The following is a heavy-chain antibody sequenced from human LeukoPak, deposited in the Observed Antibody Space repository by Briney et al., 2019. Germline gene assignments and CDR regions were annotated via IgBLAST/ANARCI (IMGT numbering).Heavy chain of an antibody. J-gene: IGHJ4*02. V-gene: IGHV4-39*07. D-gene: IGHD1-26*01. CDR1: GDSMSRDYYF. Sequence: PSETLSLTCTVSGDSMSRDYYFWGWIRQPPGQKLEWIGSIYSDGGTHYNPSFNSRLTISADMSRNQFSLNLRSVTAADTAVYYCAREGDVVGATIDSWGQGTLVTVSS. CDR2: IYSDGGT. CDR3: AREGDVVGATIDS.